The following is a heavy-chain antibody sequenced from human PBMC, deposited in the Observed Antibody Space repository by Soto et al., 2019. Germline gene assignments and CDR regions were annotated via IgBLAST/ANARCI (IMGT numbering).Heavy chain of an antibody. D-gene: IGHD2-15*01. J-gene: IGHJ6*02. V-gene: IGHV3-74*03. CDR1: GFTFSSYW. Sequence: PGGSLRLSCAASGFTFSSYWMHWVRQAPGKGLVRVSRINSDGSSTTYADSVKGRFTISRDNAKNTLYLQMNSLRADDTAVYYCARGDRCSGGSCYSVGYNGMDVWGQGT. CDR2: INSDGSST. CDR3: ARGDRCSGGSCYSVGYNGMDV.